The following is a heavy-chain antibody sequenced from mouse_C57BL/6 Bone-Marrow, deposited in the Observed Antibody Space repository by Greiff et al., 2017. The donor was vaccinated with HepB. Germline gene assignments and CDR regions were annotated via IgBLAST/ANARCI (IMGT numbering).Heavy chain of an antibody. V-gene: IGHV1-72*01. Sequence: QAQLQQPGAELVKPGASVKLSCKASGYTFTSYWMHWVKQRPGRGLEWIGRIDPNSGGTKYNEKFKSKATLTVDKPSSTADMQLSSLTSEDSAVYYCARGELGTAQATTWFAYWGQGTLVTVSA. CDR3: ARGELGTAQATTWFAY. J-gene: IGHJ3*01. CDR2: IDPNSGGT. D-gene: IGHD3-2*02. CDR1: GYTFTSYW.